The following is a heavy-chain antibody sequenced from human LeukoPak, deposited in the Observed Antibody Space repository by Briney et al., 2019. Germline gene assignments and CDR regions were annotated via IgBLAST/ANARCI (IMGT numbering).Heavy chain of an antibody. CDR3: ARPRGYSASWYAYDH. CDR1: GGSISSSSYY. D-gene: IGHD6-13*01. Sequence: PSETLSLTCTVSGGSISSSSYYWSWIRQPPEKGLEWIGHIYYSGSTNYNPSLQSRVTISVDTSKNQFSLKLSSVTAADTAVYYCARPRGYSASWYAYDHWGQGTLVTVSS. J-gene: IGHJ4*02. V-gene: IGHV4-61*01. CDR2: IYYSGST.